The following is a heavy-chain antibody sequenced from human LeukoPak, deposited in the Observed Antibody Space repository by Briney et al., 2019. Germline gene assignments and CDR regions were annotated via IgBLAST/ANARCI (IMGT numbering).Heavy chain of an antibody. Sequence: GGSLRLSCTASGFTFSSYTMSWVRQAPGKGLKWVSTITTGGPNTYYADSVKGRFTVSRDDSKNTLYLQMNSLRAEDTAVYYCSEDTVDTTKVSYLLEYRGQGTLVTVSS. CDR2: ITTGGPNT. CDR1: GFTFSSYT. V-gene: IGHV3-23*01. D-gene: IGHD1-1*01. J-gene: IGHJ4*02. CDR3: SEDTVDTTKVSYLLEY.